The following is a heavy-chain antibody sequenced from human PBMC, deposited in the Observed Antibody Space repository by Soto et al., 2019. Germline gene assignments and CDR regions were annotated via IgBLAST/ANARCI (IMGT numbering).Heavy chain of an antibody. CDR1: GFTVSSNY. J-gene: IGHJ6*02. D-gene: IGHD6-6*01. CDR3: ARDRTSGYYYYVMDV. V-gene: IGHV3-53*01. CDR2: IYSGGST. Sequence: EVQLVESGGGLIQPGGSLRLSCAASGFTVSSNYMSWVRQAPGKGLEWVSVIYSGGSTYYADSVKGRFTISRDNSKNTLYLQMNSLRAEDTAVYYCARDRTSGYYYYVMDVWGQGTTVTVSS.